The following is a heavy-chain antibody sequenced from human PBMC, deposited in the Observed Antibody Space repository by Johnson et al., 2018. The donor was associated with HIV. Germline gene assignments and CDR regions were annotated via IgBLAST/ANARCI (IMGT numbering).Heavy chain of an antibody. CDR1: GFPVTSNF. J-gene: IGHJ3*02. CDR3: ARGVRNSYGYLLGTFDI. CDR2: VYSTFGT. Sequence: VQLVESGGGLVQPGGSLRLSCTASGFPVTSNFMTWVRQPPGKGLDWVSAVYSTFGTYYADSVRGRFTISTDNSKNTLYLQLNSLSREDTAVYYCARGVRNSYGYLLGTFDIWGQGTMVTVSS. V-gene: IGHV3-66*02. D-gene: IGHD5-18*01.